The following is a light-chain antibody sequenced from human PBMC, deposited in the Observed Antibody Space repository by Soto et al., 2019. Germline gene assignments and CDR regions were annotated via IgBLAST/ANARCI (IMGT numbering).Light chain of an antibody. CDR3: SSYTSSSPCV. CDR1: SSDVGAHNF. Sequence: QSVLTQPASVSGSPGQAITISCSGSSSDVGAHNFVSWYQHHPGKAPKLMIYEVSNRPSGVSNRFSGSKSGNTASLTISGLQAEDEADYYCSSYTSSSPCVFGTGTKVTVL. J-gene: IGLJ1*01. V-gene: IGLV2-14*01. CDR2: EVS.